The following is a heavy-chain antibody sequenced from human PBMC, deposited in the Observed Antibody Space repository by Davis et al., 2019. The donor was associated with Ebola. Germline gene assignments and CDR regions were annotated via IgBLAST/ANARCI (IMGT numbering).Heavy chain of an antibody. J-gene: IGHJ4*02. CDR1: GFTFTTYS. V-gene: IGHV3-30*04. CDR3: ARAADTSGYFPHF. D-gene: IGHD3-22*01. Sequence: GESLKISCAASGFTFTTYSMHWVRQAPGKGLEWVAVISYEGRNKYYADSVKGRFTISRDNSKNTLYLEMSSLRVEDTAVYYCARAADTSGYFPHFWGQGTLVIVSS. CDR2: ISYEGRNK.